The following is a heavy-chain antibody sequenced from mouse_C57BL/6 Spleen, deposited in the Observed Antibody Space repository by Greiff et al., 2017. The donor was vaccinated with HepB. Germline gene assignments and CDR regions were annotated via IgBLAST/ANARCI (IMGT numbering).Heavy chain of an antibody. D-gene: IGHD3-3*01. CDR2: ISSGGDYI. V-gene: IGHV5-9-1*02. J-gene: IGHJ2*01. CDR1: GFTFSSYA. Sequence: DAHLVESGEGLVKPGGSLKLSCAASGFTFSSYAMSWIRQSPEKRLEWVAYISSGGDYIYYADTVKGRFTISRDNARNTLYLQLSSLKSEDTAMYYCTRERDTHFDYWGQGTTLTVSS. CDR3: TRERDTHFDY.